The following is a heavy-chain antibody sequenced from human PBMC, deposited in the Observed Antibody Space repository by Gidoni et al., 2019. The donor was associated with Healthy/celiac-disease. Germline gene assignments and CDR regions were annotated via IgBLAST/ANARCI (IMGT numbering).Heavy chain of an antibody. D-gene: IGHD4-17*01. CDR2: ISYDGSNK. CDR3: ARAGGDYLYYYYYGMDV. J-gene: IGHJ6*02. V-gene: IGHV3-30*04. Sequence: QVQLVESGGGVVQPGRSLRLSCAASGFTSRSYAMHWVRQAPGKGLEWVAFISYDGSNKYYADSVKGRFTISRDNSKNTLYLQMNSLRAEDTAVYYCARAGGDYLYYYYYGMDVWGQGTTVTVSS. CDR1: GFTSRSYA.